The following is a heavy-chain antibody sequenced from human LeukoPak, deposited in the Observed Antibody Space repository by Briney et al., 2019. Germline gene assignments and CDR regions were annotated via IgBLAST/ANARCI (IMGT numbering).Heavy chain of an antibody. CDR1: GYTFINYG. D-gene: IGHD3-22*01. Sequence: ASVKVSCSASGYTFINYGDSWVRQAPGQGLECMGWIIAYNGKTNYAQKLQGRVTLTTDTSTSTAYMELRSLRSDDTAVYYCARGYYYDSSGYSPDDHWGQGTLVTVSS. CDR3: ARGYYYDSSGYSPDDH. CDR2: IIAYNGKT. V-gene: IGHV1-18*01. J-gene: IGHJ4*02.